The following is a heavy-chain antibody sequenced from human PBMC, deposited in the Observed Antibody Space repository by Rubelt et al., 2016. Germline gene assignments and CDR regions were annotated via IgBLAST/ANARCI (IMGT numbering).Heavy chain of an antibody. Sequence: QVQLVQSGAEVKKPGASVKVSCKASGYTFTSYAMHWVRQAPGQRLKWMGWINAGNGNTKYTQKCNGRVTITRDTTASTAYMGLGSRGFDDTAVYYCAREQEYYDILTGYLSGMDVWGQGTTVTVSS. V-gene: IGHV1-3*01. J-gene: IGHJ6*02. CDR2: INAGNGNT. D-gene: IGHD3-9*01. CDR1: GYTFTSYA. CDR3: AREQEYYDILTGYLSGMDV.